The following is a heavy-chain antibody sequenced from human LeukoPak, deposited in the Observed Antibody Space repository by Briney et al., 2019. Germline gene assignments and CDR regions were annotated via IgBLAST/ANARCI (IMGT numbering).Heavy chain of an antibody. Sequence: PGGSLRLSCAASGFTFSSFWMSWVRQAPGKGLEWVANIKQDGSEKYYVDSVKGRFTISRDNVKNSLYLQMNSLRAEDTAVYYCARYYNWNSLDYWGQGTLVTVSS. V-gene: IGHV3-7*05. CDR3: ARYYNWNSLDY. CDR2: IKQDGSEK. D-gene: IGHD1-20*01. CDR1: GFTFSSFW. J-gene: IGHJ4*02.